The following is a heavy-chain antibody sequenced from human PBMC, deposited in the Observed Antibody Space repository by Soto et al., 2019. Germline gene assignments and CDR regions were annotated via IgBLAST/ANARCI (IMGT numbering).Heavy chain of an antibody. CDR2: IWYDGSNK. D-gene: IGHD1-1*01. V-gene: IGHV3-33*01. CDR1: GFTFSTYG. Sequence: GGSLRLSCAASGFTFSTYGMHWVRQAPGKGLEWVAVIWYDGSNKYYADSVKGRFTISRDNSKNTLYLQMNSLRAEDTAVYYCARDFELGRRSGFDPWGQGTLVTVSS. J-gene: IGHJ5*02. CDR3: ARDFELGRRSGFDP.